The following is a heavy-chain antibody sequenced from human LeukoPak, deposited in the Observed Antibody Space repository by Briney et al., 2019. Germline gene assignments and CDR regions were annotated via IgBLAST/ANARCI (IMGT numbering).Heavy chain of an antibody. D-gene: IGHD6-19*01. V-gene: IGHV3-30-3*01. CDR3: ASYSSGWYGFDY. Sequence: PGGSLRLSCAASGFTFSSYAMHWVRQAPGKGLEWEAVISYDGSNKYYADSVKGRFTISRDNSKNTLYLQMNSLRAEDTAVYYCASYSSGWYGFDYWGQGTLVTVSS. CDR1: GFTFSSYA. J-gene: IGHJ4*02. CDR2: ISYDGSNK.